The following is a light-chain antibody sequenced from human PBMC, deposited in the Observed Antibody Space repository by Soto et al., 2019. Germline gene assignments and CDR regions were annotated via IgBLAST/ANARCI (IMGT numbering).Light chain of an antibody. J-gene: IGKJ1*01. CDR3: LHDHTYPWT. CDR2: AAS. CDR1: QDIGND. Sequence: IQMTQSPSSLSAIAGDRVTIACRAIQDIGNDLGWYQQMPGKAPKLLIFAASTLQSGVSSRFSGSGSGTHFTLTIGNLQPEDAATYYCLHDHTYPWTFGQGTKVDIK. V-gene: IGKV1-6*01.